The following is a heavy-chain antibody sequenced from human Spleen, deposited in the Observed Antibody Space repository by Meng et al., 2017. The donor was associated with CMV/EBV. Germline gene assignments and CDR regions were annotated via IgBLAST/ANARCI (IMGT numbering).Heavy chain of an antibody. D-gene: IGHD5-24*01. CDR1: GFTVSSNY. CDR3: AKDLRDGYNNFDY. Sequence: GESLKISCAASGFTVSSNYMSWVRQAPGKGLEWVSVIYSGGSTYYADSVKGRFTISRDNSKNTLYLEMNNLRGEDTAVYYCAKDLRDGYNNFDYWGQGTLVTVSS. J-gene: IGHJ4*02. CDR2: IYSGGST. V-gene: IGHV3-53*01.